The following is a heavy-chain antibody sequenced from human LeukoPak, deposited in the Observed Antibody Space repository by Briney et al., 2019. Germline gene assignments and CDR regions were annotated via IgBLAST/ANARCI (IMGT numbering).Heavy chain of an antibody. V-gene: IGHV4-4*09. CDR3: ARMTDQDYYYYYMDV. CDR2: IYTSGST. J-gene: IGHJ6*03. CDR1: GGSISSYY. Sequence: SGTLSLTCTVSGGSISSYYWSWIRQPPGKGLEWIGYIYTSGSTNYNPSLKSRVTISVDTSKNQFSLKLSSVTAADTAVYYCARMTDQDYYYYYMDVWGKGTTVTVSS.